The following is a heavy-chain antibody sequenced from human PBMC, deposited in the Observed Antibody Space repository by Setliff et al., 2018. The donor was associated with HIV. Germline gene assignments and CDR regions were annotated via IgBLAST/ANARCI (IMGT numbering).Heavy chain of an antibody. D-gene: IGHD1-26*01. J-gene: IGHJ4*02. V-gene: IGHV1-2*06. CDR1: GYSFSDYY. Sequence: AASVKVSCKASGYSFSDYYIHWVRQTPGQGLEWMGRINPNSGGTNYAHNFQDRVTMTRDTSINTAYMELNILTSDDRAIYYCAREGIGSFTLFEYWGQGTLVTVSS. CDR2: INPNSGGT. CDR3: AREGIGSFTLFEY.